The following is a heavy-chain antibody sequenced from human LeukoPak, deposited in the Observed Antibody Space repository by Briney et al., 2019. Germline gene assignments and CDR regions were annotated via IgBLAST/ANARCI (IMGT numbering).Heavy chain of an antibody. V-gene: IGHV4-31*03. D-gene: IGHD1-1*01. CDR3: ARETADLGRSLDY. J-gene: IGHJ4*02. CDR1: GVSIRSGGYY. Sequence: SETLSLTCTVSGVSIRSGGYYWSWIRQHPGKGLEWIGYIYYSGSAYYNPSLKSRVTMSVDTSKNQFSLNLTSVTAADTAVYYCARETADLGRSLDYWGQGTLVTVSS. CDR2: IYYSGSA.